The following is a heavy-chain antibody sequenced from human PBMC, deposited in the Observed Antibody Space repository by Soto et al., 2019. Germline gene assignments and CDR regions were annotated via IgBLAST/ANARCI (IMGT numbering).Heavy chain of an antibody. V-gene: IGHV1-18*01. CDR2: ISAYNGNT. D-gene: IGHD3-22*01. J-gene: IGHJ6*02. CDR3: AREGVGYYDSSGQTGHYYYGMDV. Sequence: ASVKVSCKASGYTFTSYGISWVRQAPGQGLEWMGWISAYNGNTNYAQKLQGRVTMTTDTSTSTAYMELRSLRSDDTAVYYCAREGVGYYDSSGQTGHYYYGMDVWGQGTTVTVSS. CDR1: GYTFTSYG.